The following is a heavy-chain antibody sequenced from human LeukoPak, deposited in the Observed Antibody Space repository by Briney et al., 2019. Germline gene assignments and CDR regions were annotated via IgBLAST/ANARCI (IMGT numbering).Heavy chain of an antibody. CDR1: GYSFTSYW. D-gene: IGHD1-26*01. Sequence: GESLKISCKGSGYSFTSYWIGWVRQMPGKGLEWMGIIYPGDSDTRYSPSFQGQVTISADKSISTAYLQWSSLKASDTAMYYCARPTTLIPGYYSMDVWGQGTTVTVSS. J-gene: IGHJ6*02. CDR2: IYPGDSDT. V-gene: IGHV5-51*01. CDR3: ARPTTLIPGYYSMDV.